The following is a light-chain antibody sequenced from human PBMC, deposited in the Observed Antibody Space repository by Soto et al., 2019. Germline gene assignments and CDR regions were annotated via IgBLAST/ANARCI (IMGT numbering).Light chain of an antibody. V-gene: IGLV2-14*02. Sequence: QSVLTQPASVSGSPGQSITISCTGSSSEIESYNLVSWYQQYPGKAPKLMIFEVLKRPSGISNRFSGSKSGNTASLTVSGLQAEDEAHYYCSSYTSTNTLAFGGGTKLTVL. J-gene: IGLJ3*02. CDR2: EVL. CDR3: SSYTSTNTLA. CDR1: SSEIESYNL.